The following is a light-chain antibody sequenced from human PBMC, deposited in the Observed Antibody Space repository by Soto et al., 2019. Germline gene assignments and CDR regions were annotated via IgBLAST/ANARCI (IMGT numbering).Light chain of an antibody. CDR1: QSISDT. V-gene: IGKV3-15*01. CDR3: QKYNNWPPWT. Sequence: EIVMTQSPATLSVSPGGRATLSCRASQSISDTLAWYQQKPGQAPRLLIHGASTRAPGFPARFSGSGSGTDLTLTISRLQSEDFAVYYCQKYNNWPPWTFGQGTKVDIK. CDR2: GAS. J-gene: IGKJ1*01.